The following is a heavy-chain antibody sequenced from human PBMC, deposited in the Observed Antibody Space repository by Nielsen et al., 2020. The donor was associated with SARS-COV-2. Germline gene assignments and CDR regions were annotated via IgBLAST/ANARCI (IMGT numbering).Heavy chain of an antibody. CDR1: GYSFTSYW. D-gene: IGHD2-2*01. J-gene: IGHJ4*02. CDR2: IYPGDSDT. Sequence: GESLKISCKGSGYSFTSYWIGWVRQMPGKGLEWMGIIYPGDSDTRYSPSFQGQVTISADKSISTAYLQWSSLKASDTAMYYCARHRKDIVVVPAPSGYWGQGTLVTVSS. CDR3: ARHRKDIVVVPAPSGY. V-gene: IGHV5-51*01.